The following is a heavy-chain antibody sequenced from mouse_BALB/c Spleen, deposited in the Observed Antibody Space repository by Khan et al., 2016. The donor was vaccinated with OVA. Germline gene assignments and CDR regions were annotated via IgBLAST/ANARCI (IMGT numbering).Heavy chain of an antibody. Sequence: QVQLKQSGAELVRPGASVKLSCKTSGYIFTSYWIHWVKQRSGQGLEWIARIYPGTGSTYYNEKFKGKATLTADKSSSTAYMQVSSLKSEDSAVYFRAQANGSAWYFDVWGAGTTATVSS. D-gene: IGHD6-1*01. CDR1: GYIFTSYW. V-gene: IGHV1-76*01. J-gene: IGHJ1*01. CDR3: AQANGSAWYFDV. CDR2: IYPGTGST.